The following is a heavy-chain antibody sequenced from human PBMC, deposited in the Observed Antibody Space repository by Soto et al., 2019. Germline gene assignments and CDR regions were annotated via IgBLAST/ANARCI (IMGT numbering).Heavy chain of an antibody. CDR3: ERKLWFSEPSNSFDH. D-gene: IGHD5-18*01. Sequence: PSATLSLTCAVYGGSFSSYYWSWIRQPPGKGLEWIGYIYYGGNTNYNPSLKSRVTISEDTSKNQFSLKLRSVTAADTAVYYCERKLWFSEPSNSFDHWGQGTLVTVSS. V-gene: IGHV4-59*01. CDR2: IYYGGNT. J-gene: IGHJ5*02. CDR1: GGSFSSYY.